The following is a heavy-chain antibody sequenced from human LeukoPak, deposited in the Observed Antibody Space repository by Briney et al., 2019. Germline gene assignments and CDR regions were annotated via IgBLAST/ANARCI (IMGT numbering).Heavy chain of an antibody. V-gene: IGHV4-4*07. D-gene: IGHD1-14*01. CDR2: MYTGGRT. Sequence: SETLSLTCTVSGDSNYWSWIRQPAGKGLEWIGRMYTGGRTIYNPSLKSRVTMSIDTSKTQFSLKLSSVTAADTAVYYCARQIRYHYYYYMDVWGKGTTVTVSS. CDR1: GDSNY. J-gene: IGHJ6*03. CDR3: ARQIRYHYYYYMDV.